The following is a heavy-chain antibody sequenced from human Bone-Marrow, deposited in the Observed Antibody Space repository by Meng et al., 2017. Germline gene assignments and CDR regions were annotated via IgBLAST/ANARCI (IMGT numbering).Heavy chain of an antibody. CDR1: GYSISSGYY. D-gene: IGHD3-22*01. V-gene: IGHV4-38-2*01. CDR2: IYHSGST. J-gene: IGHJ1*01. Sequence: GSLRLSCAVSGYSISSGYYWGWIRQPPGKGLEWIGCIYHSGSTYYNPSLKSRITISIDTTKNQFSLKLSAVTAATTAEYYCDYCDTSSSSSYFQHWGQGTLVTVSS. CDR3: DYCDTSSSSSYFQH.